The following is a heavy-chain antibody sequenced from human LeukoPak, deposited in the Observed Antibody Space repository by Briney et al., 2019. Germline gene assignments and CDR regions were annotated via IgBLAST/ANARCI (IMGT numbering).Heavy chain of an antibody. V-gene: IGHV3-74*01. J-gene: IGHJ4*02. CDR3: VTRISSSSLLDY. Sequence: PGGSLRLPCAASGFIFSSYWMHWVRQAPGKGLVWVSRINSDGSSTSYADSVKGRFTISRDNAKNTLYLQMNSLRAEDTAVYYCVTRISSSSLLDYWGQGTLVTVSS. D-gene: IGHD6-6*01. CDR1: GFIFSSYW. CDR2: INSDGSST.